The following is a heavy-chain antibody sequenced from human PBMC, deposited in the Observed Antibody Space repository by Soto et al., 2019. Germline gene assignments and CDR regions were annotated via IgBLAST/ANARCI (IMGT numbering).Heavy chain of an antibody. CDR2: ISGSGGST. J-gene: IGHJ4*02. Sequence: EVQLLESGGGLVQPGGSLRLSCAASGFTFSSYAMRWVRQAPGKGLEWVSAISGSGGSTYYADSVKGRFTVSRDTSKNTLYLQMNSLRAEXXXXXXXXXXXXXXXYDYWGQGTLVTVSS. CDR1: GFTFSSYA. CDR3: XXXXXXXXYDY. V-gene: IGHV3-23*01.